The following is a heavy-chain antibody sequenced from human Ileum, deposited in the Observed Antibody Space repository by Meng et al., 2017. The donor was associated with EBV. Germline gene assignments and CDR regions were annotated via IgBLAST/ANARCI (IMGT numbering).Heavy chain of an antibody. CDR3: ARGSYYFDS. J-gene: IGHJ4*02. CDR2: TYYRSKWNT. Sequence: QVPLQQSGPGLLKPSQTLSLTCAISGDSVSSINGAWNWIRQSPSRGLEWLGRTYYRSKWNTDYAVSVSSRITISPDTSKNQFSLQLNSVTPEDTAVYYCARGSYYFDSWGQGTLVTVSS. D-gene: IGHD1-26*01. CDR1: GDSVSSINGA. V-gene: IGHV6-1*01.